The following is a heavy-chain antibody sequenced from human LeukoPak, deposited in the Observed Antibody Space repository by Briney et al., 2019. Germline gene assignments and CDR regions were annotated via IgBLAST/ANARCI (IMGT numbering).Heavy chain of an antibody. V-gene: IGHV3-23*01. Sequence: GGSLRLSCAASGFTFSSCAMSWVRQAPGKGLEWVSVISGSGGSTYFADSVKGRFTISRDNSKNTLYLQMNSLRAEDTAVYYCAKDRVGSGYFEYSFDYWGQGNLVTVSS. CDR1: GFTFSSCA. CDR2: ISGSGGST. D-gene: IGHD3-22*01. CDR3: AKDRVGSGYFEYSFDY. J-gene: IGHJ4*02.